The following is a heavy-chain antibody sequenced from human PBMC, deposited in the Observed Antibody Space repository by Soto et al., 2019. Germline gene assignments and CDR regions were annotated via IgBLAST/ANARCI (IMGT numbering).Heavy chain of an antibody. Sequence: SGPTLVNPTQTLTLTCSFSGFSLSSTGVGVGWIRQPPGKALEWVALIYWNDDKRYSPSLKSRLTITKYTSKNQVILTVTNTDPVDTATYYCAHRPGDSGYFDYWGQGALVTVSS. CDR3: AHRPGDSGYFDY. J-gene: IGHJ4*02. CDR2: IYWNDDK. D-gene: IGHD3-22*01. V-gene: IGHV2-5*01. CDR1: GFSLSSTGVG.